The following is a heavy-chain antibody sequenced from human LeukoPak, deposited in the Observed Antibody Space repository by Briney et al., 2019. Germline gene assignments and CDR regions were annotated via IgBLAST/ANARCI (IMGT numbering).Heavy chain of an antibody. D-gene: IGHD6-19*01. CDR2: ISSSSDYI. CDR1: GFTFSTYS. V-gene: IGHV3-21*01. Sequence: PGGSLRLSCAASGFTFSTYSMSWVRQAPGKGLEWVSSISSSSDYIYYADSVKGRFTISRDNAKNSLYLQLNSLSAEDTAVYYCARRAVAGTSFDYWGQGNLVTVSS. CDR3: ARRAVAGTSFDY. J-gene: IGHJ4*02.